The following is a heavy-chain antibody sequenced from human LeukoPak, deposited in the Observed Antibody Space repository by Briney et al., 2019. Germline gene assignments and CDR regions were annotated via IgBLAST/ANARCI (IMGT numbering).Heavy chain of an antibody. D-gene: IGHD6-19*01. J-gene: IGHJ4*02. CDR3: VSGSGWYMDY. CDR1: GFTFSNFW. V-gene: IGHV3-7*03. Sequence: GGSLRLSCAASGFTFSNFWMNWVRQAPGKGLEWVANIKKDGSEKYYVDSVKGRFTISRDDAKNSLYLQMNSLRAEDTAVYYCVSGSGWYMDYWGQGTLVTVSS. CDR2: IKKDGSEK.